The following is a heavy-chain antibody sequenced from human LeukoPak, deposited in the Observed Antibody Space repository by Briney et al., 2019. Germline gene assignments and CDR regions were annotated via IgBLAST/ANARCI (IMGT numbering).Heavy chain of an antibody. Sequence: ASVKVSCKVSGYTLTELSMHWVRQAPGKGLEWMGGFDPEDGETINAQKFQGRVTMTEDTSTDTAYMELSSLRSEDTAVYYCATALAAARSSWFDPWGQGTLVTVSS. CDR3: ATALAAARSSWFDP. V-gene: IGHV1-24*01. D-gene: IGHD6-13*01. CDR2: FDPEDGET. J-gene: IGHJ5*02. CDR1: GYTLTELS.